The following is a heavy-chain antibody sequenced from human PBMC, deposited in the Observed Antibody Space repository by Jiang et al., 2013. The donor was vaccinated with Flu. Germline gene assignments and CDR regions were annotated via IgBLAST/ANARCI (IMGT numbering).Heavy chain of an antibody. D-gene: IGHD1-7*01. CDR2: INHSGST. CDR1: GGSVQWLRT. Sequence: YGGSVQWLRTGAGSASPQEGGVEWIGEINHSGSTNYNPSLKSRVTISVDTSKNQFSLKLSSVTAADTAVYYCARGRTLYNWNYWALWGQGTLVTVSS. CDR3: ARGRTLYNWNYWAL. J-gene: IGHJ4*02. V-gene: IGHV4-34*01.